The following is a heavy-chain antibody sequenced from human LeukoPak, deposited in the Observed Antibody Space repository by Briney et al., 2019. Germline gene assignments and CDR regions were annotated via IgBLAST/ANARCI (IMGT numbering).Heavy chain of an antibody. J-gene: IGHJ3*02. CDR1: GFTFSSYS. CDR3: ARDPYYYDSSGYSVGAFDI. CDR2: ISSSGSTI. D-gene: IGHD3-22*01. Sequence: GGSLRLSCAASGFTFSSYSMNWVRQAPGKGLEWVSYISSSGSTIYYADSVRGRFTISRDNAKNSLYLQMNSLRAEDTAVYYCARDPYYYDSSGYSVGAFDIWGQGTMVTVSS. V-gene: IGHV3-48*04.